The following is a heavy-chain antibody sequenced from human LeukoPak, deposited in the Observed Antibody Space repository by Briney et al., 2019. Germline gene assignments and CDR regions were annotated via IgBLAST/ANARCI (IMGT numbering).Heavy chain of an antibody. V-gene: IGHV3-23*03. Sequence: GGSLRLSCAASGFTFSSFAMSWVRQAPGKGLEWVSVIYSGGYTYYADSVKGRFTISRDNSKNSLYLQMNSLRTEDTAVYYCAKDSFHSGSYLDYWGQGTLVTVSS. CDR1: GFTFSSFA. CDR3: AKDSFHSGSYLDY. J-gene: IGHJ4*02. CDR2: IYSGGYT. D-gene: IGHD1-26*01.